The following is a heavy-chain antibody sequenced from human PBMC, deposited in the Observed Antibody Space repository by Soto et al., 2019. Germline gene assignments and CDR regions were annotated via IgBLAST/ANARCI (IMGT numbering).Heavy chain of an antibody. CDR2: INARNGNT. Sequence: ASAKVSFKASRDTFTSYAMHSLRQSPRQSLDRMGWINARNGNTKYSQKFQGRVTITRDTSASTAYMELSSLRSEDTAVYYCARGEDCSSNSCSDDYYYYMDVWGKGTTVTVSS. V-gene: IGHV1-3*01. D-gene: IGHD2-2*01. CDR3: ARGEDCSSNSCSDDYYYYMDV. CDR1: RDTFTSYA. J-gene: IGHJ6*03.